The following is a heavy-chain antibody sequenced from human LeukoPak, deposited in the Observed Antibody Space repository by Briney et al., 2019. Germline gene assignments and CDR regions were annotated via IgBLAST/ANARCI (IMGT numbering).Heavy chain of an antibody. CDR1: GLIFSNYW. V-gene: IGHV3-48*01. J-gene: IGHJ4*02. CDR3: VRVKGSYFDY. D-gene: IGHD2-15*01. CDR2: ISSSGSAI. Sequence: PGGSLRLSCAVSGLIFSNYWMSWVRQAPGKGLEWVSYISSSGSAIYYVDSVKGRFTVSRDNAKNSLFLQMNSPRAEDTAVYYCVRVKGSYFDYWGQGALVTVSS.